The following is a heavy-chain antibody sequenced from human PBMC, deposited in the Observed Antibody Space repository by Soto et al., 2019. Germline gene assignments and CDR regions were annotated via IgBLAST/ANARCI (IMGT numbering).Heavy chain of an antibody. J-gene: IGHJ5*02. CDR1: GFSLTTSGVG. V-gene: IGHV2-5*02. CDR2: IYWDDDK. Sequence: QITLKESGPTLVEPTQTLTLTCTFSGFSLTTSGVGVGWVRQPPGKALEWLAFIYWDDDKRYSPSLKNRLTITKDTSKNQVVLTMTNMDPVDTATYYCAHRSPYRGSWNAGWFDPWGQGTLVTVSS. CDR3: AHRSPYRGSWNAGWFDP. D-gene: IGHD6-13*01.